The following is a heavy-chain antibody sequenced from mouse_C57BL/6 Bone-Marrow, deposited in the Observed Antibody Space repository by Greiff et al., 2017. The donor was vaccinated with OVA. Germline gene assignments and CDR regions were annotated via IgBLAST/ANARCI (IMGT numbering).Heavy chain of an antibody. CDR2: ISYDGSN. CDR3: AKGRLRVFAY. CDR1: GYSITSGYY. V-gene: IGHV3-6*01. J-gene: IGHJ3*01. D-gene: IGHD2-4*01. Sequence: EVQLQQSGPGLVKPSQSLSLTCSVTGYSITSGYYWNWIRQFPGNKLEWMGYISYDGSNNYNPSLKNRISITRDTSKNQFFLKLNSVTTEDTATYYCAKGRLRVFAYWGQGTLVTVSA.